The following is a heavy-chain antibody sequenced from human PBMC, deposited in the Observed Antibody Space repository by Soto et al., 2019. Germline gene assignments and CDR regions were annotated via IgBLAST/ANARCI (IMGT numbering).Heavy chain of an antibody. V-gene: IGHV3-74*01. J-gene: IGHJ5*02. CDR2: ITSDGSGT. D-gene: IGHD1-26*01. CDR3: ERVSGSYFPFDP. CDR1: GFTFSSYW. Sequence: EVQLVESGGGLVQPGGSLRLSCAASGFTFSSYWMHWVRQAPGKGLVWVSRITSDGSGTTYADSVKGRFTISRDNAKHTLFLKRNSLRAENRAVYYCERVSGSYFPFDPGAQGPL.